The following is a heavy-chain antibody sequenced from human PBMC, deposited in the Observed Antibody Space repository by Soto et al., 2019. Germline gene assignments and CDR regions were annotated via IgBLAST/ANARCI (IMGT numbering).Heavy chain of an antibody. J-gene: IGHJ4*02. V-gene: IGHV3-30*04. Sequence: QVQLVEFGGGVVQPGRSLTLSCAASGFIFSNYAMYWVRQAPGKGLEWVALISYDGRSKYYADSVKGRFTISRDNSENTLYMQMNSLRAEDTALYCCGRVPWYIGGWDWGQGTLVTVSS. CDR3: GRVPWYIGGWD. CDR2: ISYDGRSK. CDR1: GFIFSNYA. D-gene: IGHD2-8*02.